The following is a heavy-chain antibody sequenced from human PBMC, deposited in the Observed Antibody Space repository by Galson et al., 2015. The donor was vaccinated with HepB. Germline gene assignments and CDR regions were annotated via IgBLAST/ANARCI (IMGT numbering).Heavy chain of an antibody. Sequence: SVKVSCKVSGYTLTELSMHWVRQAPGQGLEWMGGIIPIFGTANYAQKFQGRVTITADESTSTAYMELSSLRSEDTAVYYCARSTVRGYSGYDDAFDIWGQGTMVTVSS. CDR1: GYTLTELS. CDR2: IIPIFGTA. D-gene: IGHD5-12*01. J-gene: IGHJ3*02. CDR3: ARSTVRGYSGYDDAFDI. V-gene: IGHV1-69*13.